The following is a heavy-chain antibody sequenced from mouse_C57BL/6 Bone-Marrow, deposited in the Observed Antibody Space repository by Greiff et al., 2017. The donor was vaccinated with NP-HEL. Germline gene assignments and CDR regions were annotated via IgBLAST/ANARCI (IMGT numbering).Heavy chain of an antibody. J-gene: IGHJ2*01. CDR2: IYPGSGNT. CDR1: GYTFTDYY. V-gene: IGHV1-76*01. Sequence: VQLQQSGAELVRPGASVKLSCKASGYTFTDYYINWVKQRPGQGLEWIARIYPGSGNTYYNEKFKGKATLTAEKSSSTAYMQLSSLTSEDSAVYFCARQGFYYGSSYYFDYWGQGTTLTVSS. CDR3: ARQGFYYGSSYYFDY. D-gene: IGHD1-1*01.